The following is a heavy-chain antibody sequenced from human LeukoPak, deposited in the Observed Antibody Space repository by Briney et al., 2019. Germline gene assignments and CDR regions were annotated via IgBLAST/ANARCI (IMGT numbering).Heavy chain of an antibody. CDR1: GFTFRNVW. J-gene: IGHJ4*02. CDR3: TTPKYSGYDFYF. D-gene: IGHD5-12*01. V-gene: IGHV3-15*01. CDR2: IKSKTDGGTT. Sequence: GGSLRLSCAASGFTFRNVWMSWVRQAPGRGLEWVGRIKSKTDGGTTDYAAPVNGRFTISRDDSKNTLFLQMNSLKTEDTAVYYCTTPKYSGYDFYFWGQGTLVTVSS.